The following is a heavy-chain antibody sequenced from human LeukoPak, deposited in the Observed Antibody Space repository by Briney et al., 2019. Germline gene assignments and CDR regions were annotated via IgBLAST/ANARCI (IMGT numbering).Heavy chain of an antibody. V-gene: IGHV4-61*02. CDR3: ARAQCCPGTPDY. J-gene: IGHJ4*02. Sequence: SETLSLTCTVSGGSISSGSYYWSWIRQPAGKGLEWIGRIYTSGSTNYNPSLKSRVTISVDTSKNQFSLKLSSVTAADTAVYYCARAQCCPGTPDYWGQGTLVTVSS. CDR2: IYTSGST. CDR1: GGSISSGSYY. D-gene: IGHD2-15*01.